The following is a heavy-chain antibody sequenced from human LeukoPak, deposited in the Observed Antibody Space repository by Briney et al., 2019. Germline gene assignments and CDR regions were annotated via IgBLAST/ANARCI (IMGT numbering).Heavy chain of an antibody. CDR1: SGFA. Sequence: GGSLRLSCAAFSGFAMSWVRQAPGRGLEWVSAINGRGDDTYYPDSVKGRFTISRDNSNNTLYLQMNSLRAEDTAVYYCAKGHRSSSSFFDSWGQGILVTVSS. D-gene: IGHD6-19*01. V-gene: IGHV3-23*01. CDR2: INGRGDDT. CDR3: AKGHRSSSSFFDS. J-gene: IGHJ4*02.